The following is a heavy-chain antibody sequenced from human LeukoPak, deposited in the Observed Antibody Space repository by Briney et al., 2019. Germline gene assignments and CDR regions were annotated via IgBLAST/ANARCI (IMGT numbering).Heavy chain of an antibody. CDR2: IIPIFGTA. D-gene: IGHD3-9*01. V-gene: IGHV1-69*13. J-gene: IGHJ5*02. CDR3: ARGDDVTGYYPCWFDP. Sequence: ASVEVSCKASGGTFSSYAISWVRQAPGQGLEWMGGIIPIFGTANYAQKFQGRVTITADESTSTAYMELSSLRSEDTAEYYCARGDDVTGYYPCWFDPWGQGTLVTVSS. CDR1: GGTFSSYA.